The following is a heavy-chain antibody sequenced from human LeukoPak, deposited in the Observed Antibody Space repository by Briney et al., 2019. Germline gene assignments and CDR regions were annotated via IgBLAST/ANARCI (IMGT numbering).Heavy chain of an antibody. V-gene: IGHV7-4-1*02. CDR2: INTNTGNP. CDR3: ARSCAGSTSCFGYYYYGMDV. Sequence: ASVKVSCKASGYTFTAYYMHWVRQAPGQGLEWMGWINTNTGNPTYAQGFTGRFVFSLDTSVSTAYLQISSLKAEDTAVYYCARSCAGSTSCFGYYYYGMDVWGQGTTVTVSS. CDR1: GYTFTAYY. D-gene: IGHD2-2*01. J-gene: IGHJ6*02.